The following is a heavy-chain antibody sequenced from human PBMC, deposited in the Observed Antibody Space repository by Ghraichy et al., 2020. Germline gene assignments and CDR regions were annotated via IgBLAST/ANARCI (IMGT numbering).Heavy chain of an antibody. CDR3: AKDRGGGSGWSLDY. Sequence: GGSLRLSCAASGFTFSSYAMSWVRQAPGKGLEWVSAITGSGGSTYYADSVKGRFTISRDNSKNTLYLQMNSLRAEDTAVYYCAKDRGGGSGWSLDYWGQGTLVTVSS. CDR2: ITGSGGST. CDR1: GFTFSSYA. J-gene: IGHJ4*02. V-gene: IGHV3-23*01. D-gene: IGHD6-19*01.